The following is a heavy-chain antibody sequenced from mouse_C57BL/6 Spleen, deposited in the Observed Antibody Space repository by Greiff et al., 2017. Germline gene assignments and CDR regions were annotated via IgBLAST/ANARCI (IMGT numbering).Heavy chain of an antibody. CDR1: GYTFTSYT. V-gene: IGHV1-4*01. D-gene: IGHD2-4*01. J-gene: IGHJ4*01. Sequence: QVQLKQSGAELARPGASVKMSCKASGYTFTSYTMHWVKQRAGQGLEWIGYINPSSGYTKYNQKFKDKATLTADKSSSTAYMQLSSLTSEDSAIYYCARWDYYDYDVKAMDYWGQGTSVTVSS. CDR2: INPSSGYT. CDR3: ARWDYYDYDVKAMDY.